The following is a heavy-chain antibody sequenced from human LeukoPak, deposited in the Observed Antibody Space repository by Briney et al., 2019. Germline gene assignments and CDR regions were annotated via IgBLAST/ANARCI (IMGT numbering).Heavy chain of an antibody. CDR3: ARGYYSSSRFDS. CDR2: VNSDGSTT. V-gene: IGHV3-74*01. CDR1: GFPSSNYW. D-gene: IGHD6-13*01. J-gene: IGHJ4*02. Sequence: GGSLRLSCAASGFPSSNYWMHWVRQAPGKGLVWVSRVNSDGSTTNYADSVKGRFTISRDNAENTLYMRMNSLRPEDTAVYYCARGYYSSSRFDSWGQGTLVTVSS.